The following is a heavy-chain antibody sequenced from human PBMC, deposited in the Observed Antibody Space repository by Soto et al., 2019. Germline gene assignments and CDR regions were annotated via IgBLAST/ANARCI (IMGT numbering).Heavy chain of an antibody. D-gene: IGHD3-3*01. Sequence: EVQLVESGGGLVQPGGSLRLSCAASGFTVSSNYMSWVRQAPGKGLEWVSVIYSGGSTYYADSVKGRFTISRDNSKNTLDLQMNSLRAEDTAVYYCARDHHITIFGVSLGYWGQGTLVTVSS. V-gene: IGHV3-66*01. CDR1: GFTVSSNY. J-gene: IGHJ4*02. CDR3: ARDHHITIFGVSLGY. CDR2: IYSGGST.